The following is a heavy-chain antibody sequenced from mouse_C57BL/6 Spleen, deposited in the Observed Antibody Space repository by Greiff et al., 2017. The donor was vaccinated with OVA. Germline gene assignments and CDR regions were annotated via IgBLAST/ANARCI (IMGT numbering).Heavy chain of an antibody. J-gene: IGHJ1*03. V-gene: IGHV5-4*03. CDR3: ARSLYYYGSNWYFDV. CDR2: ISDGGSYT. Sequence: EVKLVESGGGLVKPGGSLKLSCAASGFTFSSYAMSWVRQTPEKRLEWVATISDGGSYTYYPDNVKGRITISRDNAKNNLYLQMSHLKSEDTAMYYCARSLYYYGSNWYFDVWGTGTTVTVSS. CDR1: GFTFSSYA. D-gene: IGHD1-1*01.